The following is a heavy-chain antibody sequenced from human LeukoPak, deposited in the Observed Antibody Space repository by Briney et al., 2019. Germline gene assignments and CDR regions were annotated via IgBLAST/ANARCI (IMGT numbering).Heavy chain of an antibody. CDR1: GFTSSTYD. CDR3: ARGRPDDYGVLGYTDY. D-gene: IGHD4-17*01. Sequence: GGSLRLSCAASGFTSSTYDIHWVRQARGKGLEWVSSIGTAGDTYYAGSVRGRFTISRDNAKNTLYLQMNSLRGEDTAVYYCARGRPDDYGVLGYTDYWGQGTLVSVSS. J-gene: IGHJ4*02. CDR2: IGTAGDT. V-gene: IGHV3-13*01.